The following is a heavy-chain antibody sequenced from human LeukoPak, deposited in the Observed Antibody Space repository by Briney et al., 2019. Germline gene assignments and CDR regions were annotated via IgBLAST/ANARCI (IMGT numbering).Heavy chain of an antibody. CDR1: GGTFSSYA. CDR3: ARVSPLGPIDY. Sequence: SVKFSCNASGGTFSSYAISWVRQAPGQGLEWMGRIIPIFGTANYAQKFQGRVTITTDESTSTAYMELSSLRSEDTAVYYCARVSPLGPIDYWGQGTLVTVSS. V-gene: IGHV1-69*05. CDR2: IIPIFGTA. J-gene: IGHJ4*02.